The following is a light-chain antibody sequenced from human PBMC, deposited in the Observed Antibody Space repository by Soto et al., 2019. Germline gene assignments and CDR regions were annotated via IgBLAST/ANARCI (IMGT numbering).Light chain of an antibody. CDR2: GAS. CDR3: QQYGSSLVT. J-gene: IGKJ3*01. Sequence: DIVLRQSPGTLSLSPGERATLSCRASQSVSSSYLAWYQQKPGQAPRLLIYGASSRATGIPDRFSGSGSGTDFTLTISRLEPEDFAVYYCQQYGSSLVTFGPGTKVDIK. CDR1: QSVSSSY. V-gene: IGKV3-20*01.